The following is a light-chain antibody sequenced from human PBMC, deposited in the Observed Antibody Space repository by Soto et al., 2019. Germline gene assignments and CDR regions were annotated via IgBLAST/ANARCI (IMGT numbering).Light chain of an antibody. J-gene: IGLJ3*02. V-gene: IGLV2-14*01. CDR2: EVS. CDR3: SSYTIISTHWV. CDR1: NNDIGSYKY. Sequence: QSVLTQPASVSGSPGQSITISCTGTNNDIGSYKYVSWYQQHPGKAPKLMIYEVSNRPSGVSNRFSASKSGNTASLTISGLQAEDEADYYCSSYTIISTHWVFGGGTKLTVL.